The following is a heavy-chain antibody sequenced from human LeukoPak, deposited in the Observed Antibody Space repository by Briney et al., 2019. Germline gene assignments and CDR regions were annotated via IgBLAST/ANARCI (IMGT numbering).Heavy chain of an antibody. CDR2: IYFSGRT. CDR3: ARRCSSASCSFGY. CDR1: GDSISSYY. J-gene: IGHJ4*02. D-gene: IGHD2-2*01. Sequence: PSETLSLTCTVSGDSISSYYWSWIRQPPGKGLEWIGDIYFSGRTSYNPSLKSRVTISIDTSKNQFSLKLSSVTAADTAVYYCARRCSSASCSFGYWGQGTLVTVSS. V-gene: IGHV4-59*08.